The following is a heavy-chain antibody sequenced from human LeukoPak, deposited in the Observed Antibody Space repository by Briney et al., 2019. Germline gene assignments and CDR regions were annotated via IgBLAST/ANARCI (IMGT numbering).Heavy chain of an antibody. CDR2: IYTSGST. V-gene: IGHV4-4*07. D-gene: IGHD6-19*01. J-gene: IGHJ5*02. Sequence: SETLSLTCTVSGGSISSYYWSWIRQPAGKGLEWIGRIYTSGSTNYNPSLKSRVTMSVDTSKNQFSLKLSSVTAADTAVYYCARERIAVAGIWGKIYNWFDPWGQGTLVTVSS. CDR3: ARERIAVAGIWGKIYNWFDP. CDR1: GGSISSYY.